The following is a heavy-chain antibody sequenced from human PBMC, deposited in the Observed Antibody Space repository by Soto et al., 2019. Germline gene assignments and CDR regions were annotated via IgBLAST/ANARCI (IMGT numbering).Heavy chain of an antibody. Sequence: GGSLRLSCAASGFTFSSYGMHWVRQAPGKGLEWVAVISYDGSNKYYADSVKGRFTISRDNSKNTLYLQMNSLRAEDTAVYYCAKDLLINWNDPADYYYGMDVWGQGTTVTVSS. D-gene: IGHD1-1*01. V-gene: IGHV3-30*18. CDR3: AKDLLINWNDPADYYYGMDV. J-gene: IGHJ6*02. CDR2: ISYDGSNK. CDR1: GFTFSSYG.